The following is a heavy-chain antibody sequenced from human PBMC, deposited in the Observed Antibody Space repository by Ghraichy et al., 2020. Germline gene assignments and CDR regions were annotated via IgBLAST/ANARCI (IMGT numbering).Heavy chain of an antibody. D-gene: IGHD5-18*01. Sequence: GGSLRLSCAASGFTFDDYTMHWVRQAPGKGLEWVSLISWDGGSTYYADSVKGRFTISRDNSKNSLYLQMNSLRTEDTALYYCAKDGGYSYWYGTLDYWGQGTLVTVSS. V-gene: IGHV3-43*01. CDR3: AKDGGYSYWYGTLDY. CDR2: ISWDGGST. J-gene: IGHJ4*02. CDR1: GFTFDDYT.